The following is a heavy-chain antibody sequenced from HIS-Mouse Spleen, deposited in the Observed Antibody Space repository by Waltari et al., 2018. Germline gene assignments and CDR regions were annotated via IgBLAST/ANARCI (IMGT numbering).Heavy chain of an antibody. Sequence: EVQLLESGGGLVQPGGSLRLSCAASGFTFSSYAMSWVRQAPGKGLGWVSAISGSGGSTYYADSVKGRFTISRDNSKNTLYLQMNSLRAEDTAVYYCAKDPSMDSGYDYFDYWGQGTLVTVSS. CDR2: ISGSGGST. CDR3: AKDPSMDSGYDYFDY. CDR1: GFTFSSYA. V-gene: IGHV3-23*01. J-gene: IGHJ4*02. D-gene: IGHD5-12*01.